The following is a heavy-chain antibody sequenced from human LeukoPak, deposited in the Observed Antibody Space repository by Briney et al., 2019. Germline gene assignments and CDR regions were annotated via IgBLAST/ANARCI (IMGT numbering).Heavy chain of an antibody. D-gene: IGHD6-13*01. CDR2: IYPGGNT. V-gene: IGHV3-66*01. CDR1: GLIVSSNY. J-gene: IGHJ6*02. CDR3: ARRISTSWYED. Sequence: PGGSLRLSCVASGLIVSSNYLSWVRQAPGKGLEWVSVIYPGGNTYYGDSVRGRFTISRDNSKNMVYLQMNSLRAEDTAVYYCARRISTSWYEDWGQGTTVIVSS.